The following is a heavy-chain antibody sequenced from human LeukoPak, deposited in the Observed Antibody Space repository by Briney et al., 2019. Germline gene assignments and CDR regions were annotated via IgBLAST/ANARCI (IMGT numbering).Heavy chain of an antibody. V-gene: IGHV4-39*07. D-gene: IGHD2-15*01. Sequence: SETLSLTCTVSGGSISSSSYYWSWIRQPPGKGLEWIGEINHSGSTNYNPSLKSRVTISVDTSKNQFSLKLSSVTAADTAVYYCARSPGYCSGGSCYPVAYYFDYWGQGTLVTVSS. J-gene: IGHJ4*02. CDR2: INHSGST. CDR1: GGSISSSSYY. CDR3: ARSPGYCSGGSCYPVAYYFDY.